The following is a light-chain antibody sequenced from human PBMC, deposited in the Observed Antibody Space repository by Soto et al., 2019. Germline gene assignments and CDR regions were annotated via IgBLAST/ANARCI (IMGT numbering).Light chain of an antibody. J-gene: IGKJ3*01. Sequence: DIQMTQSPSTLSASVGDRVTITCRASQSIKNWLAWYQQKPGEAPKLLIYKASTLESGVPSRFSGSGSGTEFTLTISCLQPDDVATYHCQQYNSYSQFTFGPGTKLDIK. CDR1: QSIKNW. V-gene: IGKV1-5*03. CDR2: KAS. CDR3: QQYNSYSQFT.